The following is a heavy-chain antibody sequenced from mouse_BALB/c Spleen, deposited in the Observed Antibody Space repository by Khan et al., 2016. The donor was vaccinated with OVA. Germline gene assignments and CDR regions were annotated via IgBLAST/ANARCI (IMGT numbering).Heavy chain of an antibody. D-gene: IGHD1-1*01. Sequence: VQLQESGPELVKPGASVKMSCKVSGYTFTDYVITWVKQRTGQGLEWIGEIYPGSGSTYYNEKFKGKATLTADKSSNTVNMQVSRLTSEDSAVYFGARSYNGAWFAYWGQGTLVTVSA. CDR1: GYTFTDYV. V-gene: IGHV1-77*01. CDR2: IYPGSGST. J-gene: IGHJ3*01. CDR3: ARSYNGAWFAY.